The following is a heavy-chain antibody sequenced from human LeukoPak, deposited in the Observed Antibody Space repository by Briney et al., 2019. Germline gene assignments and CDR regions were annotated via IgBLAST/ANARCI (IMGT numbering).Heavy chain of an antibody. Sequence: SETLSLTCSVSGGSISTYYWSWIRQLPGKGLEWIGYIYYTGTTNYNPSLRSRVTISVDTSRNQFSLRLSSVTAADTAVYYCARQDPQTTVPEGMDVWGHGTTVIVSS. CDR1: GGSISTYY. D-gene: IGHD4-17*01. CDR3: ARQDPQTTVPEGMDV. V-gene: IGHV4-59*01. J-gene: IGHJ6*02. CDR2: IYYTGTT.